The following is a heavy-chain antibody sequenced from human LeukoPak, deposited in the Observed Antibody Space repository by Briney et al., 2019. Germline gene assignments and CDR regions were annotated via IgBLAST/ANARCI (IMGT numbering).Heavy chain of an antibody. CDR3: TTMVQFD. J-gene: IGHJ4*02. CDR1: VFTFSSYW. CDR2: INSAGSST. Sequence: PGGSLRLSCAAPVFTFSSYWMHWVRQARGKGLVWVSRINSAGSSTAYADSVKGRFTISRDNAKNRLHLQVNSLRADDTPVYYCTTMVQFDWGQGTLVTVSS. D-gene: IGHD3-10*01. V-gene: IGHV3-74*03.